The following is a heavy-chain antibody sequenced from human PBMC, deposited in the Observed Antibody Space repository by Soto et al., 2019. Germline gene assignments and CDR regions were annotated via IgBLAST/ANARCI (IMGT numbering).Heavy chain of an antibody. CDR3: ATQPETMGCGGDCYSYYYYYYGMDV. CDR1: GGTFSSYA. V-gene: IGHV1-69*13. CDR2: IIPIFGTA. Sequence: GASVKVSCKASGGTFSSYAISWVRQAPGQGLEWMGGIIPIFGTANYAQKFQGRVTITADESTSTAYMELSSLRSEDTAVYYCATQPETMGCGGDCYSYYYYYYGMDVWGQGTTVTVSS. D-gene: IGHD2-21*02. J-gene: IGHJ6*02.